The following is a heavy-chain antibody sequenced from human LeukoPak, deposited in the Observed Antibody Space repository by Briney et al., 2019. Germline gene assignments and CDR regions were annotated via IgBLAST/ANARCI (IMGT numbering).Heavy chain of an antibody. D-gene: IGHD6-13*01. CDR1: GGSFSGYY. CDR2: INHSGST. CDR3: AREYSSSWPTTDYLDY. V-gene: IGHV4-34*01. Sequence: SETLSLTCAVYGGSFSGYYWSWIRQPPGKGLEWIGEINHSGSTNYNPSLKSRVTISVDTSKNQFSLKLSSVTAADTAVYYCAREYSSSWPTTDYLDYWGQGTLVTVSS. J-gene: IGHJ4*02.